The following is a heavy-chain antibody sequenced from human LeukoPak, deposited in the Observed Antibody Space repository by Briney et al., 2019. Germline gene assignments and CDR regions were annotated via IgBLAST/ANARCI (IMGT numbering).Heavy chain of an antibody. CDR2: FDPEDGET. D-gene: IGHD4-17*01. CDR1: GYTLTELS. J-gene: IGHJ4*02. V-gene: IGHV1-24*01. Sequence: ASVKVPCKVSGYTLTELSMHWVRQAPGKGLEWMGGFDPEDGETIYAQKFQGRVTMTEDTSTDTAYMELSSLRSEDTAVYYCATVWFPKTDSYDYGDYFDYWGQGTLVIVSS. CDR3: ATVWFPKTDSYDYGDYFDY.